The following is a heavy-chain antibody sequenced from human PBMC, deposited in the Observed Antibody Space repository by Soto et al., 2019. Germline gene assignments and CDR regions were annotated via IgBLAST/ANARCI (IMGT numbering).Heavy chain of an antibody. D-gene: IGHD3-22*01. Sequence: QVQLVQSGAEVKKPGASVKVSCKASGYTFTGYYMHWVRQAPGQGLEWMGWINPNSGGTNYAQKFQGWVTMTRDTSISTACMELSRMGSDDTAVDYCARDSSGYYWEYWGQGTLVTVSS. V-gene: IGHV1-2*04. CDR3: ARDSSGYYWEY. CDR2: INPNSGGT. CDR1: GYTFTGYY. J-gene: IGHJ4*02.